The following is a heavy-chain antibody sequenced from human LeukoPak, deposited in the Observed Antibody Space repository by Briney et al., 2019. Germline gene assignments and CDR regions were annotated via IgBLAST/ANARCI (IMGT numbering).Heavy chain of an antibody. CDR3: ARDRILFWYDAFDI. J-gene: IGHJ3*02. V-gene: IGHV3-30-3*01. Sequence: QPGGSLRLSCAASGFTFSSYAMRWVRQAPGKGLEWVAVISYDGSNKYYADSVKGRFTISRDNSKNTLYLQMNSLRAEDTAVYYCARDRILFWYDAFDIWGQGTMVTVSS. D-gene: IGHD3-3*01. CDR1: GFTFSSYA. CDR2: ISYDGSNK.